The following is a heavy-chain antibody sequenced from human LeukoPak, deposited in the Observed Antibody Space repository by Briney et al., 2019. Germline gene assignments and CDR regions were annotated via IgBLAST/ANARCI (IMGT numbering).Heavy chain of an antibody. J-gene: IGHJ4*02. CDR1: GFTFSSYG. CDR2: ISYDGSNK. V-gene: IGHV3-30*03. D-gene: IGHD1-26*01. Sequence: QPGGSLRLSCAASGFTFSSYGMHWVRQAPGKGLEWVAVISYDGSNKYYADSVKGRFTISRDNSKNTLYLQMNSLRAEDTAVYYCAREDSGSYYGYWGQGTLVTVSS. CDR3: AREDSGSYYGY.